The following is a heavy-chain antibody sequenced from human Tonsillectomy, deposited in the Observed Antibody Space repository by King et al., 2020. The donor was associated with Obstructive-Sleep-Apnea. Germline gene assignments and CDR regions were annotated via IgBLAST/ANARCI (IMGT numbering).Heavy chain of an antibody. CDR1: GFSFSSYA. D-gene: IGHD6-19*01. J-gene: IGHJ4*02. V-gene: IGHV3-30*04. Sequence: VQLVESGGGVVQPGRSLRLSCAASGFSFSSYAMYWVRQAPGKGLEWVAVISFDGSNKYYADSVKGRFTISRDNSKNTLYLQMNSLRAEDTAVYYCARDDSGWYARGPHSDYFDYWGQGTLVTVSS. CDR3: ARDDSGWYARGPHSDYFDY. CDR2: ISFDGSNK.